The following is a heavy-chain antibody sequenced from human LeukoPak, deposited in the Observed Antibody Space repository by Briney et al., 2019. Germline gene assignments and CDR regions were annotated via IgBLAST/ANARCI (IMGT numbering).Heavy chain of an antibody. CDR2: INPNSGGT. D-gene: IGHD3-10*01. J-gene: IGHJ3*02. CDR1: GYTFTGYY. V-gene: IGHV1-2*06. Sequence: GASVKVSCKASGYTFTGYYMHWVRQAPGQGLEWMGRINPNSGGTNYAQKFQGRVTMTRDTSISTAYMELSRLRSDDTAVYYCARVDYGSGSSGALDIWGQGTMVTVSS. CDR3: ARVDYGSGSSGALDI.